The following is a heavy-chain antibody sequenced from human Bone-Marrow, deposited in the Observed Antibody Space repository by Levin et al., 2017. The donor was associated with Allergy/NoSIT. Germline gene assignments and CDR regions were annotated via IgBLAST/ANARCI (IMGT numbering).Heavy chain of an antibody. V-gene: IGHV3-23*01. J-gene: IGHJ4*02. CDR1: GFTFSNHA. D-gene: IGHD1/OR15-1a*01. CDR3: ASRPGTTPAGPGDY. Sequence: RAGGSLRLSCAASGFTFSNHAMSWVRQAPGKGLEWVSIISGSGGRTYYADSVKGRFTISRDYSKNTLYLQMNSLRAEDTAIYYCASRPGTTPAGPGDYWGQGTLVTVSS. CDR2: ISGSGGRT.